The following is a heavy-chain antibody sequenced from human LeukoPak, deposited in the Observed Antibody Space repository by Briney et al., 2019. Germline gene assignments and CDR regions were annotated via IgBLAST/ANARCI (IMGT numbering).Heavy chain of an antibody. CDR2: ISSSGSTI. Sequence: GGSPRLSCAASGFTFSDYYMSWIRQAPGEGLEWVSYISSSGSTIYYADSVKGRFTISRDNAKNSLYLQMNSLRAEDTAVYYCARERRNYDILTGTIDYWGQGTLVTVSS. D-gene: IGHD3-9*01. J-gene: IGHJ4*02. V-gene: IGHV3-11*01. CDR1: GFTFSDYY. CDR3: ARERRNYDILTGTIDY.